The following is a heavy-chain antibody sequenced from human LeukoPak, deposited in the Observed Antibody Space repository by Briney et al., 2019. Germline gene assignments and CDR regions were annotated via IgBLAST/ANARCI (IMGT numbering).Heavy chain of an antibody. D-gene: IGHD2-2*01. CDR1: GFTFSSYA. J-gene: IGHJ5*02. CDR3: AKEGADIVVVPAAENWFDP. Sequence: GGSLRLSWAASGFTFSSYAMSWVRQAPGKGLEWGSAISGSGGSTYYADSVKGRFTISRDNAKNPRYLQMNSLRAEDTAVYYCAKEGADIVVVPAAENWFDPWGQGTLVTVSS. V-gene: IGHV3-23*01. CDR2: ISGSGGST.